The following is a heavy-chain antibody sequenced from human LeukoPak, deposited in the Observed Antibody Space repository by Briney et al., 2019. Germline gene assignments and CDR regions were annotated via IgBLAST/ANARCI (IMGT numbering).Heavy chain of an antibody. CDR2: KRGGGSEK. V-gene: IGHV3-7*01. CDR3: ARGASVVRGVITDFDY. D-gene: IGHD3-10*01. CDR1: GFTFTYYW. J-gene: IGHJ4*02. Sequence: GVSLTFSCAASGFTFTYYWMGWGRPAPGKGREGVTNKRGGGSEKDYVVYGRGRFTIYRYNTTDSLYLQMLSLGDEDVSVYYVARGASVVRGVITDFDYWGQGTLVTVSS.